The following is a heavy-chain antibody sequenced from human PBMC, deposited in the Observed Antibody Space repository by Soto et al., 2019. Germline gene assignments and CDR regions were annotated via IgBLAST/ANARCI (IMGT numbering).Heavy chain of an antibody. D-gene: IGHD6-6*01. CDR1: GGSISSGGYS. CDR3: ARDGDDSSSSFGGFDY. CDR2: IYHSGST. V-gene: IGHV4-30-2*01. Sequence: QLQLQESGSGLVKPSQTLSLTCAVSGGSISSGGYSWSWIRQPPGKGLEWIGYIYHSGSTYYNPSLKSRVTISVDRSKNQFSLKLSSVTAADTAVYYCARDGDDSSSSFGGFDYWGQGSLVTVSS. J-gene: IGHJ4*02.